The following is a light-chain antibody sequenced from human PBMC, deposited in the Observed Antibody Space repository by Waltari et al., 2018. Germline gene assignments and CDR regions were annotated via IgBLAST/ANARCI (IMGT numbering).Light chain of an antibody. Sequence: DIVMTQSPDSLAVSLGERVPINCKSSQSVLYSSNRQNYLAWYQQKPGQPPKLLIYWAPARESGVPDRFSGSESGTDFTLTISSLQAEDVAVYYCQQYYDIPWTFGQGTKVEIK. J-gene: IGKJ1*01. V-gene: IGKV4-1*01. CDR3: QQYYDIPWT. CDR2: WAP. CDR1: QSVLYSSNRQNY.